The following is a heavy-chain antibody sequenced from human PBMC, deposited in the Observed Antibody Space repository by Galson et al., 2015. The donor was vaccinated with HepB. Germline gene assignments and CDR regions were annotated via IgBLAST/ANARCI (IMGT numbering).Heavy chain of an antibody. CDR3: SREDY. CDR2: INHNSGVT. CDR1: GSTFTGYY. V-gene: IGHV1-2*02. J-gene: IGHJ4*02. Sequence: SVKVSCKASGSTFTGYYIHWVRQAPGQGLEWMGWINHNSGVTVYAQKFQGRVTMTRDTSTSAVYMELSGLRSDDTAVYYCSREDYWGQGSLLTVSS.